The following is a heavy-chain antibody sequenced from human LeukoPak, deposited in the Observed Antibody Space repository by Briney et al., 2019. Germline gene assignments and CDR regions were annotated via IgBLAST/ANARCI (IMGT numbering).Heavy chain of an antibody. D-gene: IGHD3-22*01. CDR1: GGSISSYY. V-gene: IGHV4-4*07. CDR3: ARDRQSSGYRYYYYYYMDV. J-gene: IGHJ6*03. CDR2: IYTSGST. Sequence: SETLSLTCTVSGGSISSYYWSWIRQPAGKGLEWIGRIYTSGSTNYNPSLKSRVTMSVDTSKNQFSLRLSSVTAADTAVYYCARDRQSSGYRYYYYYYMDVWGKGTTVTVSS.